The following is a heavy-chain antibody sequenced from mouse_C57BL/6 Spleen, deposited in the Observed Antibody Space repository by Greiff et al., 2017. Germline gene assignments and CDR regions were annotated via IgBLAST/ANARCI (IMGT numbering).Heavy chain of an antibody. J-gene: IGHJ3*01. Sequence: QVQLQQSGAELVRPGASVTLSCKASGYTFTDYEMHWVKQTPVHGLEWIGAIDPETGGTAYNQKFKGKAILTADKSSSTAYMELRSLTSEDSAVYYCTRKGTAQATTWFAYWGQGTLVTVSA. CDR1: GYTFTDYE. D-gene: IGHD3-2*02. CDR2: IDPETGGT. CDR3: TRKGTAQATTWFAY. V-gene: IGHV1-15*01.